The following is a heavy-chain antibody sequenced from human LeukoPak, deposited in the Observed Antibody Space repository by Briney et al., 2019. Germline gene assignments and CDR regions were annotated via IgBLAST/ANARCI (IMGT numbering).Heavy chain of an antibody. CDR1: GFTFSRYP. CDR3: ARADGIAAPGHYYFDY. CDR2: IYSGGST. Sequence: PGRSLRLSCAASGFTFSRYPMNWVRQAPGKGLEWVSVIYSGGSTYYADSVKGRFTISRDNSKNTLYLQMNSLRAEDTAVYYCARADGIAAPGHYYFDYWGQGNLVTVSS. V-gene: IGHV3-66*01. D-gene: IGHD6-25*01. J-gene: IGHJ4*02.